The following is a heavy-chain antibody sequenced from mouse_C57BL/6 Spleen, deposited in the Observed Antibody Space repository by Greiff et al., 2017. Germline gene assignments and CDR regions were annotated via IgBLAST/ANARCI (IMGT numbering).Heavy chain of an antibody. D-gene: IGHD4-1*01. Sequence: QVQLKQSGAELVKPGASVKLSCKASGYTFTEYTIHWVKQRSGQGLEWIGWFYSGSGSIKYNEKFKDKTTLTADKSYSTVYIELSRLTSEDSAVYFCARHEERGYWDPYFDYWGQGTTLTVSS. V-gene: IGHV1-62-2*01. CDR1: GYTFTEYT. J-gene: IGHJ2*01. CDR2: FYSGSGSI. CDR3: ARHEERGYWDPYFDY.